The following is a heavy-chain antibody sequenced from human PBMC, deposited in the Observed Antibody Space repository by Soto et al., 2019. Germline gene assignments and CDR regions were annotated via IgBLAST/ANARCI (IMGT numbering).Heavy chain of an antibody. V-gene: IGHV1-18*01. CDR2: ISAYDGET. Sequence: QAQLVQSGAEVKKPGASVKVSCKASGYTFTSYGISWVRQAPGQGLEWMGWISAYDGETNYAQKLQGRVTMTTDTSTTTDYMEWRALRSDGTAVCYCARDYHYLSKGYCSDVFDIWGQGTMVTVSS. CDR3: ARDYHYLSKGYCSDVFDI. CDR1: GYTFTSYG. J-gene: IGHJ3*02. D-gene: IGHD2-21*01.